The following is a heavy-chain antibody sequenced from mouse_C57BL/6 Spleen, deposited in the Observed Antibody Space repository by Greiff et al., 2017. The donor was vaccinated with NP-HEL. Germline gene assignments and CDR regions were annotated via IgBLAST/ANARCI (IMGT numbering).Heavy chain of an antibody. CDR2: ISDGGSYT. V-gene: IGHV5-4*01. Sequence: EVKLVESGGGLVKPGGSLKLSCAASGFTFSSYAMSWVRQTPEKRLEWVATISDGGSYTYYPDNVKGRFTISRDNAKNNLYLQMSHLKSEDTAMYYCARDTYSTYVNYYAMDYWGQGTSVTVSS. CDR1: GFTFSSYA. CDR3: ARDTYSTYVNYYAMDY. D-gene: IGHD2-5*01. J-gene: IGHJ4*01.